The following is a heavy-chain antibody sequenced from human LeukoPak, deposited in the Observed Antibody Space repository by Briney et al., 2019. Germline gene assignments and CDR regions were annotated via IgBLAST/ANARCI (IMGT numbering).Heavy chain of an antibody. V-gene: IGHV3-23*01. CDR3: AKVSEPYYDFWSRYYRAYGMDV. J-gene: IGHJ6*02. D-gene: IGHD3-3*01. CDR2: ISGSGGST. Sequence: GGSLRLSCAASGFTLSNYAMSWVRQAPGKGLEWVSAISGSGGSTYYADSVKGRFTISRDNSKNTLYLQMNSLRAEDTAVYYCAKVSEPYYDFWSRYYRAYGMDVWGQGTTVTVSS. CDR1: GFTLSNYA.